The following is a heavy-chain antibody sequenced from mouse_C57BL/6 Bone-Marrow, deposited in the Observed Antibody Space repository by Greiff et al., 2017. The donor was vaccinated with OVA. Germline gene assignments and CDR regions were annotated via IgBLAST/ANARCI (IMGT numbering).Heavy chain of an antibody. CDR2: IWGDGST. J-gene: IGHJ1*03. CDR1: GFSLTSYG. CDR3: ARHGGEVFDV. V-gene: IGHV2-6-1*01. Sequence: VKVVESGPGLVAPSQSLSITCTVSGFSLTSYGVHWVRQPPGKGLEWLVVIWGDGSTTYNSALKSRLSISKDNSKSQVFLKMNSLQTDDTAMYYCARHGGEVFDVWGTGTTVTVSS.